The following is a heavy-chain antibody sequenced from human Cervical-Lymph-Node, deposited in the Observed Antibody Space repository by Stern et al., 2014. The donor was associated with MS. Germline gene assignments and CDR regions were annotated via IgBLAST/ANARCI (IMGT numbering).Heavy chain of an antibody. CDR1: GGSVSSGNYY. CDR2: ISTRGIT. CDR3: ARDRGRYYGSGTYIYYFDY. Sequence: QVQLQQSGPGLVKPSQTLSLTCTVSGGSVSSGNYYWTWIRQPAGKGLEWIGRISTRGITNHNPSLKSRVTISVDKSRKKFSLQLNSVTAADTAVYFCARDRGRYYGSGTYIYYFDYWGQGALVTVSS. D-gene: IGHD3-10*01. V-gene: IGHV4-61*02. J-gene: IGHJ4*02.